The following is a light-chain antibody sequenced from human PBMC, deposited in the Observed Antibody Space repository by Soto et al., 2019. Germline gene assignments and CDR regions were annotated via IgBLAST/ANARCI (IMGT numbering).Light chain of an antibody. V-gene: IGKV3-20*01. CDR2: GAS. CDR1: QSVSSSY. CDR3: QQYCSSFT. Sequence: EIVLTQSPGTLSLSPGERATLSCRASQSVSSSYLAWYQQKPGQAPRLLIYGASSRATGIPDRFSGSGSEIDCTLTISRLEPDYFAVYYCQQYCSSFTFGPGTKVDIK. J-gene: IGKJ3*01.